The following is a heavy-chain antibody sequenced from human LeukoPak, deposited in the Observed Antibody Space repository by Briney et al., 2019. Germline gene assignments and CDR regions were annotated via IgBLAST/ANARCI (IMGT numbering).Heavy chain of an antibody. Sequence: GGSLRLSCAASGFTFSSYWMHWVRQAPGKGLVWVSRINSDGSSTSYADSVKGRFTISRDNAKNTLYLQMNSLRAKDTAVYYCARDGGHGSGSYYHNGFDYWGQGTLVTVSS. J-gene: IGHJ4*02. D-gene: IGHD3-10*01. CDR1: GFTFSSYW. CDR2: INSDGSST. V-gene: IGHV3-74*01. CDR3: ARDGGHGSGSYYHNGFDY.